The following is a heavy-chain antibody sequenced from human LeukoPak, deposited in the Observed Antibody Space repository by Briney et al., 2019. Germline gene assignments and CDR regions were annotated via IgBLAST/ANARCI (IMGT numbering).Heavy chain of an antibody. CDR3: ARHGSVQEMATIPYET. D-gene: IGHD5-24*01. V-gene: IGHV3-21*01. CDR1: GFTFSSYS. Sequence: GGSLRLSCAASGFTFSSYSMNWVRQAPGKGLEWVSSISSSGSYIYYADSVKGRFTISRDNAKNSLYLQMNSLRAEDTAVYYCARHGSVQEMATIPYETWGQGTLVSVSS. CDR2: ISSSGSYI. J-gene: IGHJ5*02.